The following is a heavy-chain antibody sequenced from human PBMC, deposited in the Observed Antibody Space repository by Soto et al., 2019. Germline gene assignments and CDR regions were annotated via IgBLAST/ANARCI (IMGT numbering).Heavy chain of an antibody. CDR3: AREPGGGAAADGMDV. CDR2: IYSGGST. J-gene: IGHJ6*02. CDR1: GFTVSSNY. Sequence: PGGSLRLSCAASGFTVSSNYISWVRQAPGKGLEWVSVIYSGGSTYYADSVKGRFTISRDNSKNTLYLQMNSLRAEDTAVYYCAREPGGGAAADGMDVWGQGTTVTVS. V-gene: IGHV3-53*01. D-gene: IGHD6-13*01.